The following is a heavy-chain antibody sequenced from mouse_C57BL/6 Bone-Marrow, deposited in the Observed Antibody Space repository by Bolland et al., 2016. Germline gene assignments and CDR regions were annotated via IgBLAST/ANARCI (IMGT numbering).Heavy chain of an antibody. CDR2: YSI. V-gene: IGHV5-15*01. CDR3: ARKRITTVVAGFDY. Sequence: YSIYYADTVTGRFTISRENAKNTLYLEMSSLRSEDTAMYYCARKRITTVVAGFDYWGQGTLV. J-gene: IGHJ3*01. D-gene: IGHD1-1*01.